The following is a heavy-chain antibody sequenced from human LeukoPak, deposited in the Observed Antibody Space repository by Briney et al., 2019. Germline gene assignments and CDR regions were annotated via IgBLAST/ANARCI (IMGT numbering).Heavy chain of an antibody. CDR1: GGSFSGYY. CDR3: ARGYSSTDTANWFDP. Sequence: PSETLSLTCAVYGGSFSGYYWSWIRQPPGKGLEWIGEINHSGSTNYNPSLKSRVTISVDTSKNQSSLKLSSVTAADTAVYYCARGYSSTDTANWFDPWGQGTLVTVSS. J-gene: IGHJ5*02. CDR2: INHSGST. V-gene: IGHV4-34*01. D-gene: IGHD6-13*01.